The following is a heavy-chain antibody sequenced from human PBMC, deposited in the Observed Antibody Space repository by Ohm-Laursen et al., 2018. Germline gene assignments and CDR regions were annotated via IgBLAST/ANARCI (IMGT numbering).Heavy chain of an antibody. CDR3: ARVRAAVWAEY. V-gene: IGHV4-59*01. CDR1: GGSISSYY. D-gene: IGHD3-10*01. Sequence: SETLSLTCTVSGGSISSYYWSWIRQPPGKGLEWIGYIYYSGTTNYNPSLKSRVTISVDTSKNQFSLKLSSVTAADTAVYYCARVRAAVWAEYWGQGTLVTVSS. CDR2: IYYSGTT. J-gene: IGHJ4*02.